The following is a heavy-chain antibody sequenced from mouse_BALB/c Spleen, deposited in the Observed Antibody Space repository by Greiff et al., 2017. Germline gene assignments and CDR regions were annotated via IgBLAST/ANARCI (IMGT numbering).Heavy chain of an antibody. CDR1: GYTFTDYA. V-gene: IGHV1S137*01. D-gene: IGHD1-1*01. Sequence: VQLQQSGAELVRPGVSVKISCKGSGYTFTDYAMHWVKQSHAKSLEWIGVISTYYGDASYNQKFKGKATMTVDKSSSTAYMELARLTSEDSAIYYCARRDYYGSSYGYAMDYWGQGTSVTVSS. CDR2: ISTYYGDA. J-gene: IGHJ4*01. CDR3: ARRDYYGSSYGYAMDY.